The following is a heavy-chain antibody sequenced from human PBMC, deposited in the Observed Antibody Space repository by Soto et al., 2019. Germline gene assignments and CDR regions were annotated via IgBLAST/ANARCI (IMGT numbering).Heavy chain of an antibody. V-gene: IGHV4-31*03. D-gene: IGHD2-2*01. Sequence: SETLSLTCTVSGDSISSGGYYWSWIRQHPGKGLDWIGSISYSGATYYNPSLKSRVITSVDTSRNQFSLKLTSVTAADTAVYYCARGLLSPPLNDGGTSTWFDPWGLGTLVTVSS. CDR3: ARGLLSPPLNDGGTSTWFDP. CDR1: GDSISSGGYY. J-gene: IGHJ5*02. CDR2: ISYSGAT.